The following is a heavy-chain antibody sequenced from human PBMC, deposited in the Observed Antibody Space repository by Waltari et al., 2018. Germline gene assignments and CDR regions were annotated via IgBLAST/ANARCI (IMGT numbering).Heavy chain of an antibody. D-gene: IGHD6-13*01. CDR3: ARDTAYSSSWYLRGYYYYYGMDV. V-gene: IGHV4-39*07. CDR2: IYYSGST. J-gene: IGHJ6*02. CDR1: GGSISSSSYY. Sequence: QLQLQESGPGLVKPSETLSLTCTVSGGSISSSSYYWGWIRHPPGKGLEWIGSIYYSGSTYYNPSLKSRVTISVDTSKNQFSLKLSSVTAADTAVYYCARDTAYSSSWYLRGYYYYYGMDVWGQGTTVTVSS.